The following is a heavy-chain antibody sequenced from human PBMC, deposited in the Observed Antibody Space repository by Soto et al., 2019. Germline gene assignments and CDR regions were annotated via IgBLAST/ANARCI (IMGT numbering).Heavy chain of an antibody. D-gene: IGHD3-3*01. J-gene: IGHJ4*02. V-gene: IGHV4-30-4*01. CDR2: IYYSGST. Sequence: SETLSLTCTVSVGSISSGDYYWSWIRQPPGKGLEWIGYIYYSGSTYYNPSLKSRVTVSVDTSKNQFSLKLSSVTAADTAVYYCARDPYDFWSGSTDYWGQGTLVTVS. CDR3: ARDPYDFWSGSTDY. CDR1: VGSISSGDYY.